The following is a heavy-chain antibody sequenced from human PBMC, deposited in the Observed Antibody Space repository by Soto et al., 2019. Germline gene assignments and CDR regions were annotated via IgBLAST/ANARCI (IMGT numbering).Heavy chain of an antibody. Sequence: SETLSLTCAVSGVSVSSYYWSWIRQPAGKGLDWIGRIYTSGNTDYNPSLKSRVNMSVDTSKNQFSLKLSSVTAADTAVYFCARNQPQRYCSGGTCRPAYGMDVWGQGTTVTVSS. J-gene: IGHJ6*02. CDR2: IYTSGNT. D-gene: IGHD2-15*01. V-gene: IGHV4-4*07. CDR3: ARNQPQRYCSGGTCRPAYGMDV. CDR1: GVSVSSYY.